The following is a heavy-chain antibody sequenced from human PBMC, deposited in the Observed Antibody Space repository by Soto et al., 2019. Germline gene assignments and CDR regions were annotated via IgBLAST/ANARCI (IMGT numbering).Heavy chain of an antibody. CDR2: ISHEGGTQ. V-gene: IGHV3-30*18. Sequence: QVQLAESGGGVVQPGGALRLSCAASGFTFSDYGIDWIRQAPGKGLEWVAVISHEGGTQYYADSLRGRFTVSRDNSKNIMYLQMDSLRPEDTAVYFCAKEGSPKVSRWDDYWGQGTLVTVSS. D-gene: IGHD1-26*01. CDR3: AKEGSPKVSRWDDY. J-gene: IGHJ4*02. CDR1: GFTFSDYG.